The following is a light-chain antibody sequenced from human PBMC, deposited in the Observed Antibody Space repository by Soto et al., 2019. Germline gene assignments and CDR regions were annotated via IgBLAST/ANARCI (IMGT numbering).Light chain of an antibody. J-gene: IGKJ5*01. CDR2: GAS. V-gene: IGKV3D-20*02. CDR1: QSFSSSY. Sequence: DILMTQSPATLSMSPGDRATLSCRASQSFSSSYLAWQQQTPGQAPRLLIYGASSRATGTPERFSGSGFATHFTLTISRLDPDVFALYYRQHRSTPITFGQGTQVDIK. CDR3: QHRSTPIT.